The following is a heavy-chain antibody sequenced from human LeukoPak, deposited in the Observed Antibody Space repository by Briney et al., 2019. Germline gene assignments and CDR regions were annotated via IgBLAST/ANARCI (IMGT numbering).Heavy chain of an antibody. CDR1: GGSISSYY. D-gene: IGHD2-21*02. V-gene: IGHV4-59*01. CDR2: IYYSGST. CDR3: ARGRCGGDCYAGAFDI. J-gene: IGHJ3*02. Sequence: SSETLSLTCTVSGGSISSYYWSWIRQPPGKGLEWIGYIYYSGSTNYNPSLKSRVTISVDTSKNQFSLKLSSVTAADTAVYYCARGRCGGDCYAGAFDIWGQGTMVTASS.